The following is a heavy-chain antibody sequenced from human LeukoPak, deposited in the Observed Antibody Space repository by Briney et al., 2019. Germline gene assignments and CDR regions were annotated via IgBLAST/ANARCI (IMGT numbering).Heavy chain of an antibody. V-gene: IGHV3-74*01. Sequence: GITTIYPDSVNGRFTISRDNAKNTLYLQMNSLRAEDTAVYYCARAPTRGSGSYLGYYFDYWGQGTLVTVSS. CDR3: ARAPTRGSGSYLGYYFDY. CDR2: GITT. D-gene: IGHD3-10*01. J-gene: IGHJ4*02.